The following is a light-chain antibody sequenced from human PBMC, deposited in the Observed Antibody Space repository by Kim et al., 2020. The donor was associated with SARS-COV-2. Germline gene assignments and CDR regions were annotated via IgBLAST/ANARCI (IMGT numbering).Light chain of an antibody. V-gene: IGLV2-14*01. Sequence: QSVLTQPASVSGSPGQSITISCTGTSSDVGGYNYVSWYQQHPGKAPKLMIYDVSKRPSGVSNRFSGSKSGNTASLTISGLQAEDEADYYCSSYTRSSRVFGGGTKLTVL. J-gene: IGLJ3*02. CDR1: SSDVGGYNY. CDR3: SSYTRSSRV. CDR2: DVS.